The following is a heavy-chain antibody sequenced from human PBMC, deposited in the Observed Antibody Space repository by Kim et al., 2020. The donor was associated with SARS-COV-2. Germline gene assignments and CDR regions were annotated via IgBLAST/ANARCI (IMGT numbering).Heavy chain of an antibody. Sequence: SQTLSLTCTVSGGSISSSTYYWGWIRQPPGKGLEWIGTIYYSGSTYYNPSLKNRVTISVDTSKNQFLLKLSSVTAADTAVYYCGRSLAVSGEYHTWFDPW. CDR2: IYYSGST. CDR3: GRSLAVSGEYHTWFDP. D-gene: IGHD5-12*01. CDR1: GGSISSSTYY. J-gene: IGHJ5*02. V-gene: IGHV4-39*01.